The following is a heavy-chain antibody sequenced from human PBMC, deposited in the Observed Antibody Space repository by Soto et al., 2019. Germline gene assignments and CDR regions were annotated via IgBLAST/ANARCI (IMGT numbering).Heavy chain of an antibody. Sequence: SETLSLTCTVSGVSVSSGSYYCSWIRQPPGKGLEWIGYIYYSGSTNCNPSLKSRVTISVDTSKNQFSLKLNSVTAADTAVYYCARGVNYYDSSGSSWFDPWGQGALVTVSS. CDR3: ARGVNYYDSSGSSWFDP. CDR2: IYYSGST. D-gene: IGHD3-22*01. V-gene: IGHV4-61*01. CDR1: GVSVSSGSYY. J-gene: IGHJ5*02.